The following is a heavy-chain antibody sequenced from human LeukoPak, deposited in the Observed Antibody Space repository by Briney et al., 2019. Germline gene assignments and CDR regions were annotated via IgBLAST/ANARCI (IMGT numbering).Heavy chain of an antibody. Sequence: QVQLVESGGGVVQPGRSLRLSCAASGFTFSSYGMHWVRQAPGKGLEWVAVISYDGSNKYYADSVKGRFTISRDNSKNTLYLQMNSLRAEDTAVYYCATGSGIAAAGIADAFDIWGQGTMVTVSS. CDR2: ISYDGSNK. CDR3: ATGSGIAAAGIADAFDI. CDR1: GFTFSSYG. D-gene: IGHD6-13*01. V-gene: IGHV3-30*03. J-gene: IGHJ3*02.